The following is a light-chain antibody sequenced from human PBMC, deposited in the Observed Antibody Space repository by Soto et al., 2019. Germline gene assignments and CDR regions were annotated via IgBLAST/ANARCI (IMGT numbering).Light chain of an antibody. CDR1: QSVSSGF. Sequence: EIVLTQSPGTLSLSPGERATLSCRASQSVSSGFLAWYQQKPGQAPSLLISGASSRATGIPDRFSGSGSGTDFTITISRLEPEDFAVYYCQQYGSSPKTFGQGTKVEI. V-gene: IGKV3-20*01. CDR3: QQYGSSPKT. J-gene: IGKJ1*01. CDR2: GAS.